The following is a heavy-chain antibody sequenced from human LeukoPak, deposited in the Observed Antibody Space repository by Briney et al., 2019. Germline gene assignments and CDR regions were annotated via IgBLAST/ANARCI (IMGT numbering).Heavy chain of an antibody. J-gene: IGHJ4*02. CDR1: GFTFSNYW. CDR2: INSDGINT. V-gene: IGHV3-74*01. Sequence: GGSLRLSCAASGFTFSNYWMHWVRQAPGKGLVWVSRINSDGINTSYADSVKGRFTISRDNAKNSLYLQMNSLRAEDTAVYYCARGSGYFPYWGQGTLVTVSS. D-gene: IGHD3-3*01. CDR3: ARGSGYFPY.